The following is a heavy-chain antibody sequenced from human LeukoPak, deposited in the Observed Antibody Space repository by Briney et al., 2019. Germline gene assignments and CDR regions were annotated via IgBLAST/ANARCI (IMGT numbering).Heavy chain of an antibody. J-gene: IGHJ4*02. CDR2: ISGSGGST. CDR1: GFTFSSYA. CDR3: AKAPSGYYYTFDY. V-gene: IGHV3-23*01. Sequence: SGGSLRLSCAASGFTFSSYAMSWVRQAPGQGLEWVSAISGSGGSTYYADSVKGRFTISRDNSKNTLYLQMNSLRAEDTAVYYCAKAPSGYYYTFDYWGQGTLVTVSS. D-gene: IGHD3-22*01.